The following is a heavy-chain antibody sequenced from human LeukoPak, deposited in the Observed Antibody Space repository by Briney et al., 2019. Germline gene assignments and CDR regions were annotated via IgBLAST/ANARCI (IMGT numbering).Heavy chain of an antibody. Sequence: GGSLRLSCAASGFTFSSYAMSWVRQAPGKGLEWVSAISGSGGSTYYADSVKGRFTISRDNSKNTLYLQMNSLRAEDTAVYYCAKGRDYYGSRSYCDYWGQGTLVTVSS. CDR2: ISGSGGST. D-gene: IGHD3-10*01. V-gene: IGHV3-23*01. CDR3: AKGRDYYGSRSYCDY. J-gene: IGHJ4*02. CDR1: GFTFSSYA.